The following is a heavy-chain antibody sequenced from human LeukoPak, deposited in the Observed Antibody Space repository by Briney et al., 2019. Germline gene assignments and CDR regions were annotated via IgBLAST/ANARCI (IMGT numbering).Heavy chain of an antibody. D-gene: IGHD3-10*01. J-gene: IGHJ4*02. CDR3: ARGGEYGLESYYKY. CDR1: GGSISSGGYY. Sequence: SQTLSLTCTVSGGSISSGGYYWSWIRQHPGKGLEWIGYIYYGGSTYYNPSRKSRVTMSVDTSKNQFSLKLSSVTAADTAVYYCARGGEYGLESYYKYWGQGTLVTVSS. CDR2: IYYGGST. V-gene: IGHV4-31*03.